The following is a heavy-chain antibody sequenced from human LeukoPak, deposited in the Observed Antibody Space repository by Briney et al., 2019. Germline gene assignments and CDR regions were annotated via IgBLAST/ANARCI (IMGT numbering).Heavy chain of an antibody. CDR2: ISYDGSNK. J-gene: IGHJ4*02. CDR3: AKVSLGSGSDY. V-gene: IGHV3-30*18. CDR1: GFTFSSYG. D-gene: IGHD3-3*01. Sequence: PGGSLRLSCAASGFTFSSYGMHWVRQAPGKGLEWVAVISYDGSNKYYADSVKGRFTISRDNSKNTLYLQMNSLRAEDTAVYYCAKVSLGSGSDYWGQGTLVTVSS.